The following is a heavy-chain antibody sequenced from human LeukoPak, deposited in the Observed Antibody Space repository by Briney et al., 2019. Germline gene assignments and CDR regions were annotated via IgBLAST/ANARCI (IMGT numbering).Heavy chain of an antibody. D-gene: IGHD5-12*01. J-gene: IGHJ4*02. Sequence: GSLRLSCGGSGFTFNNAWMDWVRQAPGKGLEWVGRIKSNPDGGTTDFPETVKGRFSISRDDSENTLFLQMNTLKTEDTAVYYCTTVFHHVAYWGLGTRVTVSS. CDR3: TTVFHHVAY. CDR1: GFTFNNAW. CDR2: IKSNPDGGTT. V-gene: IGHV3-15*01.